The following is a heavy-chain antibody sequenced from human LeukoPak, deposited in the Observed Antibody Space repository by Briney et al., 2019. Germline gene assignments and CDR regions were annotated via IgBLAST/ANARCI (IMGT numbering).Heavy chain of an antibody. Sequence: PGGSLRLSCAASGFTFSSYAMSWVRQAPGKGLEWVSAISGSGGSTYYADSVKGRFTISRDNSKNTLFLQVNSLRAEDAAVYYCAKGSNWDTTNFDYWGQGTLVTVSS. J-gene: IGHJ4*02. CDR1: GFTFSSYA. D-gene: IGHD1-14*01. V-gene: IGHV3-23*01. CDR2: ISGSGGST. CDR3: AKGSNWDTTNFDY.